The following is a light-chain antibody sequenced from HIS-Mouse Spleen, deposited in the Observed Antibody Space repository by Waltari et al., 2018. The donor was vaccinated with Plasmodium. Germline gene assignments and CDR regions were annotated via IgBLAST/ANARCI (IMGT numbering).Light chain of an antibody. CDR1: SSDAGGYNY. Sequence: QSALTQPASVSGSPGQSITISCTGTSSDAGGYNYVSWYQQHPGKAPKLMIYEVSNRPSEVSNRFSGSKSGNTASLTISGLQAEDEADYYCSSYTSSSTLVFGTGTKVTVL. V-gene: IGLV2-14*01. CDR3: SSYTSSSTLV. CDR2: EVS. J-gene: IGLJ1*01.